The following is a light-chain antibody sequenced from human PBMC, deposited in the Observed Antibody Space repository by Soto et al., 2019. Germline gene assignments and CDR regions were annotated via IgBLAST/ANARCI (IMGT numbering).Light chain of an antibody. CDR3: HSYDSSLSGWV. CDR2: GNS. J-gene: IGLJ3*02. Sequence: QSVLTRPPSVSGAPGQRVTISCTGSSSNIGAGYDVHWYQQLPGTAPKLLLYGNSNRPSGVPDRFSGSKSGTSGSLAITGSQAEDQDDDHCHSYDSSLSGWVFGRGTKLTVL. V-gene: IGLV1-40*01. CDR1: SSNIGAGYD.